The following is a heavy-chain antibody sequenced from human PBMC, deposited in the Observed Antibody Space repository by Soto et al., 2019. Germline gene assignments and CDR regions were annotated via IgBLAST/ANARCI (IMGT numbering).Heavy chain of an antibody. V-gene: IGHV1-3*05. CDR3: GRSIVVVTAIDY. CDR2: INAGNGNT. Sequence: QVQLVQSGAEEKKPGASVKVSCKASGYTFTSYAMHWVRQAPGQRLEWMGWINAGNGNTKYSQKFQGRVTITRDTSASTAYMELSSLRSEDTAVYYCGRSIVVVTAIDYWGQGTLVTVSS. J-gene: IGHJ4*02. D-gene: IGHD2-21*02. CDR1: GYTFTSYA.